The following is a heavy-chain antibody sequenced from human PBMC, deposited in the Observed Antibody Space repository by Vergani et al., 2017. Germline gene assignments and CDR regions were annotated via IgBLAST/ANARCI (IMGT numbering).Heavy chain of an antibody. CDR1: GFTFDDYA. J-gene: IGHJ6*02. CDR3: ARDRWLLLREGYYYYYGMDV. D-gene: IGHD2-15*01. CDR2: ISWNSGSI. Sequence: EVQLVESGGGLVQPGRSLRLSCAASGFTFDDYAMHWVRQAPGKGLEWVSGISWNSGSIGYADSVKGRFTISRDNAKNSLYLQMNSLRAEDTAVYYCARDRWLLLREGYYYYYGMDVWGQGTTVTVSS. V-gene: IGHV3-9*01.